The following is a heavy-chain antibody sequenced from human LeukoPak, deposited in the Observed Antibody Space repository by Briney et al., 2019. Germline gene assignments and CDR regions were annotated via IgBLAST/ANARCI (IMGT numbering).Heavy chain of an antibody. CDR3: ARDYGTRDYGWELPLYYYMDV. CDR2: IKQGGSEK. V-gene: IGHV3-7*01. CDR1: GFTFSSYW. Sequence: GGSLRLSCAASGFTFSSYWMSWVRQAPGKGLEWVANIKQGGSEKYYVDSVKGRFTIARDDAKNSLYLQMNSLRAEDTAVYYCARDYGTRDYGWELPLYYYMDVWGKGTTVTVSS. D-gene: IGHD1-26*01. J-gene: IGHJ6*03.